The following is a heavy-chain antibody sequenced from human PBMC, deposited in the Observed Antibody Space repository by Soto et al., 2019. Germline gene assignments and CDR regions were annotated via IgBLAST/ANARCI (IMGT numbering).Heavy chain of an antibody. CDR3: AREEGTRSGDPIDALAI. Sequence: QVQLVQSGAEVKKPGSSVKVSCQTSGGTFSDYSITWVRQAPGQGLEWMGGIIPFFGATNYAHKFQGRVTITAEDSTSTVYMELSRLRSEDTAVYYCAREEGTRSGDPIDALAIWGRGTMVTVSS. CDR2: IIPFFGAT. V-gene: IGHV1-69*01. D-gene: IGHD1-26*01. J-gene: IGHJ3*02. CDR1: GGTFSDYS.